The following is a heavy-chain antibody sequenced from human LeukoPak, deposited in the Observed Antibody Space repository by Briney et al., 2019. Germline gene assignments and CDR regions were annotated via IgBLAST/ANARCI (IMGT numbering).Heavy chain of an antibody. CDR3: ARQPKSCAPGIFVTGKACWFDP. J-gene: IGHJ5*02. CDR1: GGSISSGSYY. CDR2: IYYSGTT. D-gene: IGHD3-3*01. Sequence: SQTLSLTCTVSGGSISSGSYYWSWIRQPPGKGPEWIGSIYYSGTTYPNPSLKSRVTISVDTSKNQFSLKLSSVTAADTAVYYCARQPKSCAPGIFVTGKACWFDPWGQGTLVTVSP. V-gene: IGHV4-39*01.